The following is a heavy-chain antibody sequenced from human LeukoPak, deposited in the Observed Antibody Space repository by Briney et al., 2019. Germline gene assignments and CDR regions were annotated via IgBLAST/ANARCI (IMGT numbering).Heavy chain of an antibody. CDR3: ARALYRGYYFDY. CDR2: IYSGGST. D-gene: IGHD3-16*01. CDR1: GFTFSSYE. Sequence: GGSLRLSCAASGFTFSSYEMNWVRQAPGKGLEWVSFIYSGGSTYYADSVKGRFTISRDNSKNTLYLQMNSLRPEDTAVYYCARALYRGYYFDYWGQGTLVTVSS. J-gene: IGHJ4*02. V-gene: IGHV3-53*01.